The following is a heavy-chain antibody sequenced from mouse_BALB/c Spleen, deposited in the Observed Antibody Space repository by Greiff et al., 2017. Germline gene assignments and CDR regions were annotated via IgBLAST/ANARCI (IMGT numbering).Heavy chain of an antibody. V-gene: IGHV5-6-3*01. CDR3: AREERIYDGYSYAMDY. CDR1: GFTFSSYG. Sequence: EVKLMESGGGLVQPGGSLKLSCAASGFTFSSYGMSWVRQTPDKRLELVATINSNGGSTYYPDSVKGRFTISRDNAKNTLYLQMSSLKSEDTAMYYCAREERIYDGYSYAMDYWGQGTSVTVSS. J-gene: IGHJ4*01. CDR2: INSNGGST. D-gene: IGHD2-3*01.